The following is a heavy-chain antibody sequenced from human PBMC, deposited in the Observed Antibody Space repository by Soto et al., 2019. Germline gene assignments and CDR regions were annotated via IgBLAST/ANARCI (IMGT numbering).Heavy chain of an antibody. V-gene: IGHV5-10-1*01. Sequence: GESLQISCKGSGYSFTSYWISWVRQMPGKGLEWMGMIDPSDSYTNYSPSFQGHVTISADKSISTAYLQWSSLKASDTAMYYCARDPFGYCSSTSCYLYYYGMDVWGQGTKVTVSS. D-gene: IGHD2-2*01. CDR2: IDPSDSYT. CDR3: ARDPFGYCSSTSCYLYYYGMDV. J-gene: IGHJ6*02. CDR1: GYSFTSYW.